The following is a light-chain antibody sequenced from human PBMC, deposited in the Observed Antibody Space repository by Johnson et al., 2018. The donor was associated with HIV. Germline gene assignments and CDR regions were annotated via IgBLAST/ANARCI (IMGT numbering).Light chain of an antibody. CDR1: SSNIGNNY. CDR2: ENN. Sequence: QSVLTQPPSVSAAPGQKVTIYCSGSSSNIGNNYVSWYQQLPGTAPKLLIYENNKRPSGIPDRFSGSKSGTSATLGITGLQTGDAADYYCGTWDSSLSAYVFGTGTKVTVL. CDR3: GTWDSSLSAYV. J-gene: IGLJ1*01. V-gene: IGLV1-51*02.